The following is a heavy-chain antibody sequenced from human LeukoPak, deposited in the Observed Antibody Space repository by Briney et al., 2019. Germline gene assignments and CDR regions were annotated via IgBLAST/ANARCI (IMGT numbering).Heavy chain of an antibody. D-gene: IGHD3-10*01. Sequence: PSETLSLTCTVSGGSISSYYWSWIRQPAGKGLEWIGRIYTSGSTNYNPSLKSRVTISVDKSKNQFSLKLSSVTAADTAVYYCARDLYTSGSSHYYYYMALWGNGTTVTVSS. CDR1: GGSISSYY. V-gene: IGHV4-4*07. J-gene: IGHJ6*03. CDR3: ARDLYTSGSSHYYYYMAL. CDR2: IYTSGST.